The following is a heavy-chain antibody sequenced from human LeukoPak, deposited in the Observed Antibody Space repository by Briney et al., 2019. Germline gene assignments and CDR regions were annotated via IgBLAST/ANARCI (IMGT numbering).Heavy chain of an antibody. D-gene: IGHD4-23*01. Sequence: GESLKISCKGSGYSFTSYWIGWVRQMPGKGLEWMGRIGPSDSSTNYSPSFQGHVTISADKSISTAYLQWRSLKASDTAMYYCARGDAYGGAFDIWGQGTLVTVSS. CDR2: IGPSDSST. CDR1: GYSFTSYW. J-gene: IGHJ3*02. CDR3: ARGDAYGGAFDI. V-gene: IGHV5-10-1*01.